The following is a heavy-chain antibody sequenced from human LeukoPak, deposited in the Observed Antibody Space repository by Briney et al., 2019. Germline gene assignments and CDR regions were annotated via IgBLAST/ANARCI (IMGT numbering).Heavy chain of an antibody. CDR1: GASVSNPY. CDR3: ARDVVGAPDDF. CDR2: IYVYGAT. V-gene: IGHV4-4*07. D-gene: IGHD2-15*01. Sequence: PSETLSLTCSVSGASVSNPYWSWIRQPAGKGLEWIGRIYVYGATSYNPSLKSRVTMSVDTSKSQFSLKLTSVTAADTAVYYCARDVVGAPDDFWGRGILVTVSS. J-gene: IGHJ4*02.